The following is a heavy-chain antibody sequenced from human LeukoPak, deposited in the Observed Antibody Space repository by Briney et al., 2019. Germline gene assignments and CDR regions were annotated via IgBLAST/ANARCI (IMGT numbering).Heavy chain of an antibody. CDR2: VNPTGGST. V-gene: IGHV1-46*01. CDR1: GYTFTNYY. Sequence: VASVKVSCKASGYTFTNYYMHWVRQAPGQGLEWMGVVNPTGGSTSYAQKFQGRVTLTRDTSTSTVYMELSSLRSEDTAMYYCARATQQWFFFNFWGQGTLVTVSS. D-gene: IGHD3-22*01. J-gene: IGHJ4*02. CDR3: ARATQQWFFFNF.